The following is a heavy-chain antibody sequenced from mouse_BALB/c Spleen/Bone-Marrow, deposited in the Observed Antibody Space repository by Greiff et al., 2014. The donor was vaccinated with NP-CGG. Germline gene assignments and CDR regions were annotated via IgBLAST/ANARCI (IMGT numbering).Heavy chain of an antibody. CDR3: TKGGNWDDFDY. V-gene: IGHV5-17*02. D-gene: IGHD4-1*01. CDR2: ISSGSSTI. Sequence: EVKLVESGGGLVQPGGSRKLSCAASGFTFSSFGMHWVRQAPEKGLEWVAYISSGSSTIFYADTLKGRFTVSSDNPKNTLFLQMTSLRSKDTAMYYCTKGGNWDDFDYWGQGTPLTVSS. CDR1: GFTFSSFG. J-gene: IGHJ2*01.